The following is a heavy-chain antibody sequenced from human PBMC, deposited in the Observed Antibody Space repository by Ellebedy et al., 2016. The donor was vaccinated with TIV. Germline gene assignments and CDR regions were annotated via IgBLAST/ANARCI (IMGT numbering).Heavy chain of an antibody. Sequence: PGGSLRLSCAASGFTVSNNQMSWVRQAPGKGLEWVSIIYSGGSTYYADSVKGRFTTSRDSSKNTLSLQMNSLRAEDTAVYYCSTAPSGVVDYWGQGTLVAVSS. CDR1: GFTVSNNQ. V-gene: IGHV3-66*01. CDR2: IYSGGST. CDR3: STAPSGVVDY. D-gene: IGHD2-21*01. J-gene: IGHJ4*02.